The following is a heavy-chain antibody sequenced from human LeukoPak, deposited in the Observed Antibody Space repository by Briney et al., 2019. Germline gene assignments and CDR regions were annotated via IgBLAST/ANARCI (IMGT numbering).Heavy chain of an antibody. J-gene: IGHJ4*02. D-gene: IGHD3-10*01. CDR2: SNRDDSDT. CDR1: GFTFNSYW. CDR3: ANLGEGSAVGSGD. V-gene: IGHV3-74*01. Sequence: PGGSLRLSRAASGFTFNSYWMTWVRQPPGKGLVWVSRSNRDDSDTNYADSVKGRFTISRDNAKNTLYLQMNSLRAEDTAVYYCANLGEGSAVGSGDWGQGTLVTVSS.